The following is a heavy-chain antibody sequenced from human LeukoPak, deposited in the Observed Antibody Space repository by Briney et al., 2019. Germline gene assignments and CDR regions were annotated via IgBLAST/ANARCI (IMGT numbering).Heavy chain of an antibody. V-gene: IGHV3-23*01. J-gene: IGHJ4*02. D-gene: IGHD1-26*01. CDR3: AKDLRGAVGATRLVY. CDR1: GFTFSSYA. Sequence: GGSLRLSCAASGFTFSSYAMSWVRQAPGKGLEWVSAISGSGGSTYYADSVKGRFTISRDNSKNTLYLQMNSLRAEDTAVYYCAKDLRGAVGATRLVYWGQGTLVTVSS. CDR2: ISGSGGST.